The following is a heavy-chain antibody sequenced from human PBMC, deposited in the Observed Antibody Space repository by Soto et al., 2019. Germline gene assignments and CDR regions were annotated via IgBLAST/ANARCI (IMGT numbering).Heavy chain of an antibody. CDR1: GASIRSYY. V-gene: IGHV4-59*08. CDR3: ARHKLGSGAFFDY. Sequence: QVQLQESGPGLVKPSETLSLTCTVSGASIRSYYWSWVRQSPGKGLEWIGYMSYTGSTNHNPSLTSPVTMSVDTSKNHFSLKVTSVTAADTAVYYCARHKLGSGAFFDYWGQGTLVIVS. J-gene: IGHJ4*02. CDR2: MSYTGST. D-gene: IGHD3-10*01.